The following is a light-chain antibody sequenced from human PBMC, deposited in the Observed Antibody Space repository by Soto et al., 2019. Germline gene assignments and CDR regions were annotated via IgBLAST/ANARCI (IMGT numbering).Light chain of an antibody. CDR1: SSDVGSYNL. V-gene: IGLV2-14*02. Sequence: QSVLTQPASVSGSPGQSITISCTGTSSDVGSYNLVSWYQQHPGKAPKLMIYEGSKRPSGVSNRFSGSKSSNTASLTISGLQAEDEADDYCCSYTSSSTLVFGTGTKVTVL. J-gene: IGLJ1*01. CDR3: CSYTSSSTLV. CDR2: EGS.